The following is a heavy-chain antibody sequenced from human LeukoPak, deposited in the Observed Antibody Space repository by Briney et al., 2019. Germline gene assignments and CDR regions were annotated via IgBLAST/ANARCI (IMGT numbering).Heavy chain of an antibody. CDR1: GGSISSYY. CDR2: IYYSGST. V-gene: IGHV4-59*12. D-gene: IGHD5-24*01. J-gene: IGHJ4*02. Sequence: SETLSLTCTVSGGSISSYYWSWIRQPPGKGLEWIGYIYYSGSTNYNPSLKSRVTISVDTSKNQFSLKLSSVTAADTVVYYCARSSRWLQSRGTFDYWGQGTLVTVSS. CDR3: ARSSRWLQSRGTFDY.